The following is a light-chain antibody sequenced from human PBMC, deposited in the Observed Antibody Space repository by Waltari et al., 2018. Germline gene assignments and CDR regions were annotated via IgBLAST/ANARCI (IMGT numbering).Light chain of an antibody. J-gene: IGKJ4*01. V-gene: IGKV1-33*01. CDR1: QAISNL. CDR2: DAT. Sequence: DLQITQSPSSLSASVGERVTITCQASQAISNLLKWYKHKPGKAPELLIFDATKLETGVPSRFRGSGSGTDFTLTIPSLQPEDFATYYWQQYDNLASFGGGTKVEIK. CDR3: QQYDNLAS.